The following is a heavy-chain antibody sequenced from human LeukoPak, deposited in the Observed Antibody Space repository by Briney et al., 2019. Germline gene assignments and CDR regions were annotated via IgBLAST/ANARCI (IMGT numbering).Heavy chain of an antibody. J-gene: IGHJ4*02. D-gene: IGHD6-13*01. V-gene: IGHV3-53*01. CDR1: GFTFSSYA. CDR3: ARLEKQQRGFYFDY. CDR2: IYADGST. Sequence: GGSLRFSCAASGFTFSSYAMSWVRQAPGKGLEWVSVIYADGSTYYADSVKGRFTISRDNSKNTVYLQVNTPRAEDTALYYCARLEKQQRGFYFDYWGQGTLVTVSS.